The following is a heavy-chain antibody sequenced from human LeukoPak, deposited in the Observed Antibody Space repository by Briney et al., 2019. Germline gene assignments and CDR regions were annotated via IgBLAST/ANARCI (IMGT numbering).Heavy chain of an antibody. D-gene: IGHD3-22*01. CDR3: ARRPRDTSGYYLGAFHD. V-gene: IGHV3-23*01. CDR1: GFTFTNYA. CDR2: IGASGADT. J-gene: IGHJ3*01. Sequence: PGGSLRLSCAASGFTFTNYAMTWVRQAPGKGLEWVSVIGASGADTYYSDSGKGRFTVSRDNSQNTLFLHMSSLRAEDTAVYFCARRPRDTSGYYLGAFHDWGQGTTVTVSS.